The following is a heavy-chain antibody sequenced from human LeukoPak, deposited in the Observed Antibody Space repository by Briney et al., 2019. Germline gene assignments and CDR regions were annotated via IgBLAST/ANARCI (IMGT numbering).Heavy chain of an antibody. V-gene: IGHV3-9*01. CDR1: GFTFGDYA. Sequence: GGSLRLSCAASGFTFGDYAMHWVRQVPGKGLEWVSRISWNSGSIDYGDSVKGRFTISRDNAKNSLYLQMNSLRAEDTAVYYCARAEDGDYYYYYGMDVWGQGTTVTVSS. J-gene: IGHJ6*02. CDR3: ARAEDGDYYYYYGMDV. CDR2: ISWNSGSI. D-gene: IGHD4-17*01.